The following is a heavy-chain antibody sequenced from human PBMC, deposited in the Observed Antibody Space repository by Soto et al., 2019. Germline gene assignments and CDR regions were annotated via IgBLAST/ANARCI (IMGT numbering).Heavy chain of an antibody. V-gene: IGHV3-33*08. J-gene: IGHJ4*02. CDR1: GFTFSSYA. CDR3: ARDLGAFNYGSAYFDY. Sequence: QPGGSLRLSCAASGFTFSSYAMSWVRQAPGKGLEWVAVIWYDGSNQYYADSVKGRFTISRDNSKNMLYLQMNGLRAEDTAVYYCARDLGAFNYGSAYFDYWGQGTPVTVSS. D-gene: IGHD3-10*01. CDR2: IWYDGSNQ.